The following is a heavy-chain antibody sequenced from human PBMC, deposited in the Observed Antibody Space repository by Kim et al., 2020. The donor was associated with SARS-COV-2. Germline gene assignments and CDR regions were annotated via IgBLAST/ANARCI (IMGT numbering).Heavy chain of an antibody. Sequence: DPGKGRIPTSRDNAKNSLYLQMNSLRAEDTAVYYCARDGITMADGGFFDYWGQGTLVTVSS. CDR3: ARDGITMADGGFFDY. J-gene: IGHJ4*02. V-gene: IGHV3-11*05. D-gene: IGHD3-10*01.